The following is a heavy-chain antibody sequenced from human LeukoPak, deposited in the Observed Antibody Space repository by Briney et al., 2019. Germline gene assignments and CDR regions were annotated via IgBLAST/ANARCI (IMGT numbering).Heavy chain of an antibody. J-gene: IGHJ4*02. CDR1: GGSFSGYY. D-gene: IGHD6-19*01. CDR2: INHSGST. Sequence: LETLSLTCAVYGGSFSGYYWSWIRQPPGKGLEWIGEINHSGSTNYNPSLKSRVTISVDTSKNQFSLNLISVTAADTAVYYCAAFRQWLVILDYWGQGALVTVSS. V-gene: IGHV4-34*01. CDR3: AAFRQWLVILDY.